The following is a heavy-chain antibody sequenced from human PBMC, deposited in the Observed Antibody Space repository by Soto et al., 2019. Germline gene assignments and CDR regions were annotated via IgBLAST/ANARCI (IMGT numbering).Heavy chain of an antibody. V-gene: IGHV3-23*01. CDR2: ITGSGGDT. CDR3: AKAAGSSWGTEHFQH. D-gene: IGHD6-13*01. CDR1: GFTFSSYA. J-gene: IGHJ1*01. Sequence: PGGSLRLSCAASGFTFSSYAMSWVRQAPGKGLEWVSLITGSGGDTYYADSVKARFTISSDNSRNTLYLQMNSLRAEDTAVYYCAKAAGSSWGTEHFQHWGQGTLVTVS.